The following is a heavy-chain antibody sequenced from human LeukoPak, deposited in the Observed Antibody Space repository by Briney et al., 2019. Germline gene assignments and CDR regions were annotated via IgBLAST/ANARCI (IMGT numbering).Heavy chain of an antibody. CDR2: IHPRSGDT. CDR3: AREEYCSGGSCYPLAANWFDP. CDR1: GYSFTAFY. J-gene: IGHJ5*02. Sequence: ASVKVSCKASGYSFTAFYIHWVRQAPGQGLEWMGWIHPRSGDTRYAQKFQGKVTMARDTSISTVYMDLSSLGSDDTAVYYCAREEYCSGGSCYPLAANWFDPWGQGTLVTVSS. V-gene: IGHV1-2*02. D-gene: IGHD2-15*01.